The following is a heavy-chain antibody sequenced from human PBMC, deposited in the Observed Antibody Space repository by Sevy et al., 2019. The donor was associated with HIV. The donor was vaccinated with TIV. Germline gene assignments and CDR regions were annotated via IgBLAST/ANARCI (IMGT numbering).Heavy chain of an antibody. Sequence: GGSLRLSCAAYGFTVSSNYMSWVRQAPGKGLEWVSVIYSGGSTYYADSVKGRFTISRDNSKNTLYLQMNSLRAEDTAVYYCARETHSSKEDWFDPWGQGTLVTVSS. V-gene: IGHV3-53*01. CDR2: IYSGGST. CDR3: ARETHSSKEDWFDP. CDR1: GFTVSSNY. D-gene: IGHD6-19*01. J-gene: IGHJ5*02.